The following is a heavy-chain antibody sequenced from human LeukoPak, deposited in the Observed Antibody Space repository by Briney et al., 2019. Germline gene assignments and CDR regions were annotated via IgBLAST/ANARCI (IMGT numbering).Heavy chain of an antibody. V-gene: IGHV3-23*01. Sequence: GGSLRLSCAASGFTFSSFAMGWVRQAPGKGLEWVSIISGGGGTTYYADSVKGRFTISRDNSKDTLYMQMNSLRAEDTAVYYYANEAPYFDYWGQGTLVTVFS. J-gene: IGHJ4*02. CDR2: ISGGGGTT. CDR3: ANEAPYFDY. CDR1: GFTFSSFA.